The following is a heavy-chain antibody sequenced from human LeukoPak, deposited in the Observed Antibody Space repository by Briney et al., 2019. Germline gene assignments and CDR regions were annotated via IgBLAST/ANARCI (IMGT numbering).Heavy chain of an antibody. J-gene: IGHJ4*02. D-gene: IGHD7-27*01. V-gene: IGHV1-69*05. CDR2: IIPIFGTA. CDR3: VRTPPNWGADF. CDR1: GGTFSSYA. Sequence: SVKVSCKASGGTFSSYAISWVRQAPGQGLEWMGGIIPIFGTANYAQKFQGRVTMTRDTSTGTAYLELSSLRSEDLAVYYCVRTPPNWGADFWGQGTLVTVSS.